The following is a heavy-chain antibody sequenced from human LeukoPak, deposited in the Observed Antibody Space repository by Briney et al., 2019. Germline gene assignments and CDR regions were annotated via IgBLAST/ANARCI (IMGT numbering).Heavy chain of an antibody. CDR3: ARTGAPGTVDY. J-gene: IGHJ4*02. Sequence: GGSLRLSCAASGFSFSGYWMSWARLAPGKGLEWVALINHGGSEKYYVDSVKGRFTISGDNAENSLDLQMNSLRAEDTAVYYCARTGAPGTVDYWGQGTLVTVSS. CDR2: INHGGSEK. CDR1: GFSFSGYW. V-gene: IGHV3-7*01. D-gene: IGHD6-13*01.